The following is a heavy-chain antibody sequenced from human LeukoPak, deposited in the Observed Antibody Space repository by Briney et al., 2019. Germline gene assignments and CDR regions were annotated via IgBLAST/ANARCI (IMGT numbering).Heavy chain of an antibody. CDR1: GFTFSTYS. V-gene: IGHV3-21*01. CDR3: ARDRNYYDSSGYYPLDY. D-gene: IGHD3-22*01. Sequence: GGSLRLSCAASGFTFSTYSMNWVRQARGKGLEWVSSIRSSSSYIYYADSVKGRFTISRDNAKNSLYLQMNSLRAEDTAVYYCARDRNYYDSSGYYPLDYWGQGTLVTVSS. CDR2: IRSSSSYI. J-gene: IGHJ4*02.